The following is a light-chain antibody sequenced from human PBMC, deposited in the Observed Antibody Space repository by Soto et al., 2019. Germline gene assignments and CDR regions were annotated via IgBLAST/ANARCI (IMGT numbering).Light chain of an antibody. CDR2: KAS. J-gene: IGKJ1*01. CDR3: QQYNNYPRT. V-gene: IGKV1-5*03. CDR1: QSISPW. Sequence: DIQMTQSPSTLSASVGDRVTITCRASQSISPWLAWYQQKPGKAPNLLIYKASSLESGVPSRFSGSGSGTEFTLTISSLQPDDFATYYCQQYNNYPRTFGQGTKVDIK.